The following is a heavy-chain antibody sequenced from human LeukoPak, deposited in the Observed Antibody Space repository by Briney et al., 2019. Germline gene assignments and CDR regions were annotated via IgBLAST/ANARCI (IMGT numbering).Heavy chain of an antibody. CDR2: ISGSGGST. D-gene: IGHD3-22*01. V-gene: IGHV3-23*01. Sequence: SGGSLRLSCAASGFTFSSYAMSWVRQAPGKGLEWVSAISGSGGSTYYADSVKGRFTISRDNSKNTLYLQMNSLRAEDTAVYYCAKDLSMYYYDSSGSNDAFDIWGQGTMVTVSS. J-gene: IGHJ3*02. CDR1: GFTFSSYA. CDR3: AKDLSMYYYDSSGSNDAFDI.